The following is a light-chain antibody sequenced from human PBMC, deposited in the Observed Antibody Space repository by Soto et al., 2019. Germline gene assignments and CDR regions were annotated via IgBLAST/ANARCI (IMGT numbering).Light chain of an antibody. CDR2: DVS. CDR1: SSDVGGYIY. Sequence: QSALTQPAPVSGSPGQSITISCTGTSSDVGGYIYVSWYQQHPGKAPKLMIYDVSTRPSGVSNRFSGSKSANTASLTISGLQAEDEADYYCSSYTSSSTVMFGGGTKLTVL. J-gene: IGLJ3*02. V-gene: IGLV2-14*03. CDR3: SSYTSSSTVM.